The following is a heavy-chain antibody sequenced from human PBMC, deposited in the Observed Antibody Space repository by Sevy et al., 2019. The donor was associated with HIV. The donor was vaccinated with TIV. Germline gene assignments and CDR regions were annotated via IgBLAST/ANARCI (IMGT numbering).Heavy chain of an antibody. V-gene: IGHV4-59*01. Sequence: SETLSLTCTVSGGSTSTYYWNWIRQPPGKGLEWIGYISDSGFSNDNPSLRSPVTISIDTSKNQFSLRLTSVSAADTAVYYCARGGGRTDWGMDVWGPGTTVTVSS. J-gene: IGHJ6*02. CDR3: ARGGGRTDWGMDV. CDR1: GGSTSTYY. D-gene: IGHD1-1*01. CDR2: ISDSGFS.